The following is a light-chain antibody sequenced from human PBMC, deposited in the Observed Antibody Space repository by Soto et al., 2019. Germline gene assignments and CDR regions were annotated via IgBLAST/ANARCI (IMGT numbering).Light chain of an antibody. CDR1: QGISSY. J-gene: IGKJ5*01. Sequence: DIQLTQSPSFLSASAGARVTITGRASQGISSYLAWYQQKPGKAHKLLIYAASTLQSGVPSRFSGSGSGTEFTLTISSLQPEDFATYYCQQLKSYPTATFGQGTRLEIK. CDR2: AAS. V-gene: IGKV1-9*01. CDR3: QQLKSYPTAT.